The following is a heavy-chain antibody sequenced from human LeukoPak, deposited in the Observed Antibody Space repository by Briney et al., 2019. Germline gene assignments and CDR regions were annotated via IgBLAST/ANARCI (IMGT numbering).Heavy chain of an antibody. Sequence: VASVKVSCKASGYTFTAYYIHWLRQARGQGLEWMGWINPNSGGTNYAQKFQGLVTMSRDTSITTAYMELNRLISDDTAVYFCARTKPPCTSCLLLDYWGQGTLVTVSS. CDR1: GYTFTAYY. CDR3: ARTKPPCTSCLLLDY. J-gene: IGHJ4*02. CDR2: INPNSGGT. D-gene: IGHD2-2*01. V-gene: IGHV1-2*02.